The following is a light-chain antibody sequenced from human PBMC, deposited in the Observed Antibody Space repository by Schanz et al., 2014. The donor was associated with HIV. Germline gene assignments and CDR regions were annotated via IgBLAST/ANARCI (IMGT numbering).Light chain of an antibody. CDR3: SSYADNNKLL. CDR1: RSNIGAGYD. J-gene: IGLJ2*01. V-gene: IGLV1-40*01. CDR2: GNT. Sequence: QSVLTQPPSVSGAPGQRITISCTGSRSNIGAGYDVHWYQQLPGTAPKLLIYGNTNRPSGVPDRFSGSKSGTSVSLAITGLQAEDEADYYCSSYADNNKLLFGGGTKLTVL.